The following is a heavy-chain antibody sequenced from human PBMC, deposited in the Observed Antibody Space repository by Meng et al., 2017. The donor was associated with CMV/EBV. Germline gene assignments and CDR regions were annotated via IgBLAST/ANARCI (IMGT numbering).Heavy chain of an antibody. V-gene: IGHV3-33*06. J-gene: IGHJ4*01. Sequence: GESLKISCAASGFTFSSYGMHWVRRAPGKGLEWVAVIWYDGSNKYYADSVKGRFTISRDNSKTTLYLQMNSLRAEDTAVYYCAKPLTAVVVPTPFDYWGQGTLVTVSS. CDR3: AKPLTAVVVPTPFDY. CDR1: GFTFSSYG. CDR2: IWYDGSNK. D-gene: IGHD3-22*01.